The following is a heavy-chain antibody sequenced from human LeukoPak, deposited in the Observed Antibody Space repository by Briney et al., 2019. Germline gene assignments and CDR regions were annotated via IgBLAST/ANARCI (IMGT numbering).Heavy chain of an antibody. CDR1: GYTFTVYY. CDR2: INPNSGGT. Sequence: ASVKVSCKASGYTFTVYYMHWVRQAAGQGLDWMGWINPNSGGTNYAQKFQGRVTMTRDMSISTAYMELSSLRSDDTAIFYCARSSGDRSLDYWGQGTLVTVSS. D-gene: IGHD2-21*01. CDR3: ARSSGDRSLDY. V-gene: IGHV1-2*02. J-gene: IGHJ4*02.